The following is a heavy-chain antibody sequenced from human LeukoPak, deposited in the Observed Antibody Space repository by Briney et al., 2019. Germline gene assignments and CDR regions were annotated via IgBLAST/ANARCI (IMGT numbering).Heavy chain of an antibody. Sequence: GGSLRLSCAAPGFTFSNAWMNWVRQAPGKGLEWVGRIKSKTDGETTDFGAPVKGRFAISRDDSKNTMYLHMNSLRTEDTAVYYCTTGNWGPYWGQGTLVTVSS. J-gene: IGHJ4*02. CDR1: GFTFSNAW. V-gene: IGHV3-15*07. CDR3: TTGNWGPY. CDR2: IKSKTDGETT. D-gene: IGHD7-27*01.